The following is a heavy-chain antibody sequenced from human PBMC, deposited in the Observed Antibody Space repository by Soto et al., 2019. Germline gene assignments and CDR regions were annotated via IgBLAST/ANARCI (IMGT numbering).Heavy chain of an antibody. CDR2: IRSKAYGGTT. CDR1: GFTFGDYA. D-gene: IGHD3-22*01. V-gene: IGHV3-49*04. Sequence: LRLSCTASGFTFGDYAMSWVRQAPGKGLEWVGFIRSKAYGGTTEYAASVKGRFTISRDESKSIAYLQMNSLKTEDTAVYYCTREDDSSGFGAFDIWGQGTMVTVS. J-gene: IGHJ3*02. CDR3: TREDDSSGFGAFDI.